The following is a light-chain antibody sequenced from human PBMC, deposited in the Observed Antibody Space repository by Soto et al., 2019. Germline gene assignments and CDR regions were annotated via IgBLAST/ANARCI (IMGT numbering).Light chain of an antibody. CDR3: TSYTYMSGSNYV. Sequence: QSVLTQPASVSGSPGQSITISCTGTSSDVGGYNYVSWYQQHPGKAPKLMIYDVNHRPSGVSNRFSGSKPGNTASLTISGLQDEDEEDYYRTSYTYMSGSNYVCGTWTKVKVL. CDR1: SSDVGGYNY. CDR2: DVN. J-gene: IGLJ1*01. V-gene: IGLV2-14*03.